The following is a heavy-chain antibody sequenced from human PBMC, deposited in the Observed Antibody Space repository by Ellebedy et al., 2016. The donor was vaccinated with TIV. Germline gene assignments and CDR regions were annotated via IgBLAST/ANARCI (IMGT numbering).Heavy chain of an antibody. CDR1: GGSISNSDYY. CDR2: IKQDGSEK. J-gene: IGHJ1*01. Sequence: PSETLSLTCTVSGGSISNSDYYWNWIRQPPGKGLEWVANIKQDGSEKYYVDSVKGRFTISRDNAKNSLHLQMNRLRAEDTAVYYCARDPYWDSSGYYYSYFQHWGQGTLVTVSS. D-gene: IGHD3-22*01. V-gene: IGHV3-7*01. CDR3: ARDPYWDSSGYYYSYFQH.